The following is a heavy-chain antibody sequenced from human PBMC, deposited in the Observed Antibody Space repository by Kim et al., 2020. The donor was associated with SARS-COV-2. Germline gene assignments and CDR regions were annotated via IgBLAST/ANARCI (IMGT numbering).Heavy chain of an antibody. Sequence: YADSVKSRVTISRDNSKNTLYLQMNSLRAEDTAVYYCARGQAGIAAAGDYWGQGTLVTVSS. V-gene: IGHV3-30*01. J-gene: IGHJ4*02. D-gene: IGHD6-13*01. CDR3: ARGQAGIAAAGDY.